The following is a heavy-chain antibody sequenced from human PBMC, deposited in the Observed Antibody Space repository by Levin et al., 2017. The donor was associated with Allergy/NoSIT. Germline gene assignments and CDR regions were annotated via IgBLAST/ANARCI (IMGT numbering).Heavy chain of an antibody. Sequence: GGSLRLSCVASGFTFSNYAVSWVRQAPGKGLEWVSGISGSGDSTTYIDSVKGRFTISRDNSKNTLYLQMNTLRAEDTAVYYCARGKCGGSCCRPPFDYWGQGTLVTVSS. J-gene: IGHJ4*02. V-gene: IGHV3-23*01. CDR2: ISGSGDST. CDR3: ARGKCGGSCCRPPFDY. D-gene: IGHD2-15*01. CDR1: GFTFSNYA.